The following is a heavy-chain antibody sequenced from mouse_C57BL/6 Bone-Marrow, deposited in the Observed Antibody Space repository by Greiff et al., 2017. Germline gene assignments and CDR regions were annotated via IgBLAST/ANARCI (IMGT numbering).Heavy chain of an antibody. CDR1: GYTFTDYY. J-gene: IGHJ2*01. V-gene: IGHV1-77*01. CDR2: IGPGSGST. CDR3: ARWGYYGSSLYYFDY. D-gene: IGHD1-1*01. Sequence: QVHVKQSGAELVKPGASVKISCKASGYTFTDYYINWVKQRPGQGLEWIGKIGPGSGSTYYNEKFKGKATLTADKSSSTAYMQLSSLTSEDSAVYFCARWGYYGSSLYYFDYWGQGTTLTVSS.